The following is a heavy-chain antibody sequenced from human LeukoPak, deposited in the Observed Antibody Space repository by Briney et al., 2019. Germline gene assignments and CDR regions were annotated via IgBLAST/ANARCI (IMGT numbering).Heavy chain of an antibody. CDR2: IYHSGST. CDR1: GGSISSYY. D-gene: IGHD4-23*01. CDR3: ATLTTVVTAYYFDY. V-gene: IGHV4-4*09. J-gene: IGHJ4*02. Sequence: PSETLSLTCTVSGGSISSYYWSWIRQPPGKGLEWIGYIYHSGSTDYNPSIKSRVTISVDTFKSQFSLKLTSVTAADTAVYYCATLTTVVTAYYFDYWGQGTLVTVSS.